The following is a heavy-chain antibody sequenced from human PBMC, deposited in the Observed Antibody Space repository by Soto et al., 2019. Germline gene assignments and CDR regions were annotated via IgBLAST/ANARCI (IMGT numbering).Heavy chain of an antibody. Sequence: ASVKVSCKASGYTFTGYYMHWVRQAPGQGLEWMGWINPNSGGTNYAQKFQGRVTMTRDTSISTAYMELSRLRSYDTAVYYCARRNVLRFLEWLPRPNDAFDIWGQGTMVTVSS. CDR3: ARRNVLRFLEWLPRPNDAFDI. D-gene: IGHD3-3*01. CDR1: GYTFTGYY. J-gene: IGHJ3*02. V-gene: IGHV1-2*02. CDR2: INPNSGGT.